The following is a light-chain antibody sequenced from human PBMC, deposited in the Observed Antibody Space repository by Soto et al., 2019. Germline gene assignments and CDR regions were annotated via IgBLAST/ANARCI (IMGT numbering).Light chain of an antibody. CDR1: SSDVGNYDL. J-gene: IGLJ1*01. CDR2: GVT. CDR3: CSYAGRSHYV. V-gene: IGLV2-23*02. Sequence: SALTQPASVSGSPGQSITISCTGVSSDVGNYDLVSWYQQHPDKAPQLIIFGVTKRPSGVSNRFSGSKSGNTASLTISGLQTEDEADYYCCSYAGRSHYVFGTGTKVTVL.